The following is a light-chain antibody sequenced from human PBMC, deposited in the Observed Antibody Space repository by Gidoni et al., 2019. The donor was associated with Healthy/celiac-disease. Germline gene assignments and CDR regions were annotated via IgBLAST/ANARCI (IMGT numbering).Light chain of an antibody. J-gene: IGKJ1*01. CDR3: QQYKNWRT. Sequence: EIVMTQSPATLSVSPGERATLPCRASQSVSSNLAWYQQKPGQAPRLLIYGASTRATGIPARFSGSGSGTEFTLTISSLQSEDFAVYYWQQYKNWRTFGQGTKVEIK. CDR1: QSVSSN. CDR2: GAS. V-gene: IGKV3-15*01.